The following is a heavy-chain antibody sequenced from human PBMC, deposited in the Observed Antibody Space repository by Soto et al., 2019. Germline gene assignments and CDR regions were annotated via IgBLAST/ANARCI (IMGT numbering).Heavy chain of an antibody. V-gene: IGHV1-3*01. CDR2: INAGSGNT. D-gene: IGHD2-15*01. CDR1: GYTFTKYA. J-gene: IGHJ5*02. CDR3: ARGEGYCSGGICYRWFDP. Sequence: QVQLVQSGAEVKRPGASVKLSCKASGYTFTKYAIHWVRQAPGQGLEWMGWINAGSGNTKYSQKFQGRVNTTMDTSASTAYMELSSLRSEDTAVYYCARGEGYCSGGICYRWFDPWGQGSLVTVSS.